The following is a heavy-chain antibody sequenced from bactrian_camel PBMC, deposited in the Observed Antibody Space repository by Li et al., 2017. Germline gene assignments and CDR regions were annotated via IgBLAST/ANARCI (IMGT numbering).Heavy chain of an antibody. CDR1: GVSDTSSC. J-gene: IGHJ4*01. D-gene: IGHD2*01. V-gene: IGHV3S53*01. CDR3: AAVPLGVRGYCHDIIAETARLEVGLRHAY. Sequence: VESGGGSVQAGGSLTLACGYSGVSDTSSCVAWYRQAPGKEREGVAAIDSDGSTSYADSVKGRFTISQDNAKNTLYLQMNSLKPEDTAMYYCAAVPLGVRGYCHDIIAETARLEVGLRHAYRGQGTQVTVS. CDR2: IDSDGST.